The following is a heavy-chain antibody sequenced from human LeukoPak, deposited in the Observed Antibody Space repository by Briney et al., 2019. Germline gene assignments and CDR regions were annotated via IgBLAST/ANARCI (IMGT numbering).Heavy chain of an antibody. J-gene: IGHJ5*02. D-gene: IGHD2-15*01. Sequence: APVKVSCKASGYTFTSYDINWVRQATGQGLEWMGWMNPNSGNTGYAQKFQGRVTMTRNTSISTAYMELSSLRSEDTAVYYCARGRRYCSGGSCPNWFDPWGQGTLVTVSS. CDR1: GYTFTSYD. V-gene: IGHV1-8*01. CDR3: ARGRRYCSGGSCPNWFDP. CDR2: MNPNSGNT.